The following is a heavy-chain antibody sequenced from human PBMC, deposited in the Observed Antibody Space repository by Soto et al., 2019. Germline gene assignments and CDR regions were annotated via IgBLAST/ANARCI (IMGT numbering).Heavy chain of an antibody. CDR2: INAGNGNT. D-gene: IGHD2-15*01. CDR3: ARDFHCSGGRCYDCFDP. CDR1: GYTFTSYA. Sequence: ASVKVSCKASGYTFTSYAMHWVRQAPGQRLEWMGWINAGNGNTKYSQKFQGRVTITRDTSTSTAYMELRSLRSDDTALYYCARDFHCSGGRCYDCFDPWGQGTLVTVSS. V-gene: IGHV1-3*01. J-gene: IGHJ5*02.